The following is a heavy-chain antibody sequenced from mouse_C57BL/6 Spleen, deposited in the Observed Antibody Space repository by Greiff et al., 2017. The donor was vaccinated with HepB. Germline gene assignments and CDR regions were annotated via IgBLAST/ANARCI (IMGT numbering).Heavy chain of an antibody. D-gene: IGHD4-1*01. V-gene: IGHV5-17*01. Sequence: EVHLVESGGGLVKPGGSLKLSCAASGFTFSDYGMHWVRQAPEKGLEWVAYISSGSSTIYYADTVKGRFTISRDNAKNTLFLQMTSLRSEDTAMYYCARKLGRGDYYAMDYWGQGTSVTVSS. CDR3: ARKLGRGDYYAMDY. J-gene: IGHJ4*01. CDR1: GFTFSDYG. CDR2: ISSGSSTI.